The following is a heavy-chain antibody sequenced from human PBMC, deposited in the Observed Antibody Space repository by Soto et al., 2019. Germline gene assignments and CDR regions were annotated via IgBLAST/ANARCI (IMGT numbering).Heavy chain of an antibody. Sequence: SETLSLTCTVSGGSISSSSYYWGWIRQPPGKGLEWIGSIYYSGSTYYNPSLKSRVTISVDTSKNQFSLKLSSVTAADTAVYYCARDIYGSGSYYYFDYWGQGTLVTVSS. CDR1: GGSISSSSYY. V-gene: IGHV4-39*07. CDR2: IYYSGST. J-gene: IGHJ4*02. CDR3: ARDIYGSGSYYYFDY. D-gene: IGHD3-10*01.